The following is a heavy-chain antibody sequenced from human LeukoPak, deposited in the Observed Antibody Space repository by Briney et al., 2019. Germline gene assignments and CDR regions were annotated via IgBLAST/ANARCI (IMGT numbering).Heavy chain of an antibody. V-gene: IGHV3-30-3*01. CDR1: GFTFSSYA. Sequence: SGGSLRLSCAASGFTFSSYAMHWVRQAPGKGLEWVAVISYDGSNKYYADSVKGRFTISKDNSKNTLYLQMNSLRAEDTAVYYCAREEPELGYFDYWGQGTLVTVSS. J-gene: IGHJ4*02. D-gene: IGHD1-14*01. CDR3: AREEPELGYFDY. CDR2: ISYDGSNK.